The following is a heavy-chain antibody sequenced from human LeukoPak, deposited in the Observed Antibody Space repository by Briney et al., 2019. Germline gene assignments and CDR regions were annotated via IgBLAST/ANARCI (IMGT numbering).Heavy chain of an antibody. CDR3: ANFHPATAMAFDL. CDR1: GYSLIDYH. CDR2: IDPKVDNT. J-gene: IGHJ4*02. Sequence: ASVKLSCKAFGYSLIDYHMHWVRQAPGQGLEWMGKIDPKVDNTNYAQNFQDRVIMTRDTSTNTVFLELSNLRSGDTAVYYCANFHPATAMAFDLWGQGTLVTVSS. V-gene: IGHV1-46*01. D-gene: IGHD5-18*01.